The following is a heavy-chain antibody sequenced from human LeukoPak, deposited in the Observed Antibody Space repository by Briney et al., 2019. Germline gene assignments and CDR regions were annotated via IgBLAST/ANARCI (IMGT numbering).Heavy chain of an antibody. D-gene: IGHD3-22*01. J-gene: IGHJ6*03. CDR3: ARAYDSSGSLDYYYYYMDV. V-gene: IGHV1-46*01. CDR2: INPSGGST. CDR1: GYTFTSYY. Sequence: ASVKVSCKASGYTFTSYYMHWVRQAPGQGLEWMGIINPSGGSTSYAQKFQGRVTMTRDTYTSTAYMELRSLRSDDTAVYYCARAYDSSGSLDYYYYYMDVWGKGTTVTISS.